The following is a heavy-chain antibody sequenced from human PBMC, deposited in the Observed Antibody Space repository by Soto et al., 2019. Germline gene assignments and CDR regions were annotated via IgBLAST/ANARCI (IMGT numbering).Heavy chain of an antibody. CDR2: IVTTYGPA. CDR1: GGTFTIYA. D-gene: IGHD2-2*01. CDR3: ANRSPRESCTATSCFYNWFDP. Sequence: QVQLVQSGAEVKWPGSSVKVSCKASGGTFTIYAISWGRQAPGQGLEWMGGIVTTYGPADNAQKFQGRVTITADESTSTAYMELSGLRPDDTGGYYCANRSPRESCTATSCFYNWFDPWVQGTLVTVSP. V-gene: IGHV1-69*01. J-gene: IGHJ5*02.